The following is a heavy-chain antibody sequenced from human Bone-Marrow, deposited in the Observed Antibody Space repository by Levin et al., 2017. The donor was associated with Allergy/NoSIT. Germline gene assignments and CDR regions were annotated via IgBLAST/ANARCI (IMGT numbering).Heavy chain of an antibody. CDR2: ISGSGGST. CDR1: GFTFSSYA. V-gene: IGHV3-23*01. J-gene: IGHJ6*02. Sequence: GGSLRLSCAASGFTFSSYAMSWVRQAPGKGLEWVSAISGSGGSTYYADSVKGRFTISRDNSKNTLYLQMNSLRAEDTAVYYCAKHIVVVPAAIPSDYYYGMDVWGQGTTVTVSS. D-gene: IGHD2-2*01. CDR3: AKHIVVVPAAIPSDYYYGMDV.